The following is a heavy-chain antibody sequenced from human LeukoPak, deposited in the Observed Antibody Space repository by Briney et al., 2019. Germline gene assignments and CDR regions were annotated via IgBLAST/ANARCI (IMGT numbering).Heavy chain of an antibody. CDR2: ISGSGGST. J-gene: IGHJ4*02. CDR3: AKDRFQYCSGGSCYPTGLDY. D-gene: IGHD2-15*01. CDR1: GFTFSSYA. Sequence: GGSLRLSCAASGFTFSSYAMSWVRQAPGKGLEWVSAISGSGGSTYYADSVKGRFTISRDNSKNTLYLQMNGLRAEDTAVYYCAKDRFQYCSGGSCYPTGLDYWGQGTLVTVSS. V-gene: IGHV3-23*01.